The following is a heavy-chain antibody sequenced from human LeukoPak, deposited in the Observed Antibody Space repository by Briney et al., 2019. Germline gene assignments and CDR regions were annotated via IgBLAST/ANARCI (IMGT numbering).Heavy chain of an antibody. CDR1: GFTFNTYT. CDR3: AKATITMIVVVTLDY. J-gene: IGHJ4*02. D-gene: IGHD3-22*01. CDR2: ISGSSGII. Sequence: GGTLRLSCAASGFTFNTYTMNWVRQAPGKGLEWVSYISGSSGIIDYADSVRGRFTISRDNSKNTLYLQMNSLRAEDTAVYYCAKATITMIVVVTLDYWGQGTLVTVSS. V-gene: IGHV3-48*01.